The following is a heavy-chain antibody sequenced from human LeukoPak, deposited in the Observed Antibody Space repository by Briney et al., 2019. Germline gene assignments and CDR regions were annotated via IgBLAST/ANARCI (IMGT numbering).Heavy chain of an antibody. V-gene: IGHV4-34*01. Sequence: SETLSLACAVYDESFSGYYCSWIRQPPRKGLEWIGEIDHSGSTNYNPSLQSRVTISVDTSKNQFSLKVSSVSAADTAVYYCARGNRPYGEHEAFDIWGHGTTVTVSP. D-gene: IGHD3-10*01. J-gene: IGHJ3*02. CDR3: ARGNRPYGEHEAFDI. CDR2: IDHSGST. CDR1: DESFSGYY.